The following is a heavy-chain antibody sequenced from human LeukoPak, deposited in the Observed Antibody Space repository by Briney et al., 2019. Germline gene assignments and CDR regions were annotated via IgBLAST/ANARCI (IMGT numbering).Heavy chain of an antibody. V-gene: IGHV3-23*01. D-gene: IGHD3-22*01. CDR3: AKRMYYYDSSGYYRWDAFDI. CDR2: ISGSGGST. Sequence: GGSLRLSCAASGFTFSSYAMSWVRQAPGKGLEWVSAISGSGGSTYYADSVKGRFTISRDSSKNTLYLQMNSLRAEDTAVYYCAKRMYYYDSSGYYRWDAFDIWGQGTMVTVSS. J-gene: IGHJ3*02. CDR1: GFTFSSYA.